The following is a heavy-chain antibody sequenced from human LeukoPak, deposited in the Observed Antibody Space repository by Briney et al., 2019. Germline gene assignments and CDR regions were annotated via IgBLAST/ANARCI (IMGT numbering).Heavy chain of an antibody. CDR3: ARDSSGYYQDYYYYGMDV. CDR2: IYYSGST. Sequence: SETLSLTCTVSGGSISSYYWSWIRQPPGKGLEWIGYIYYSGSTNYNPSLKSRVTISVDTSKNQFSLKLSSVTAADTAVYYCARDSSGYYQDYYYYGMDVWGQGTTVTVSS. V-gene: IGHV4-59*01. CDR1: GGSISSYY. D-gene: IGHD6-19*01. J-gene: IGHJ6*02.